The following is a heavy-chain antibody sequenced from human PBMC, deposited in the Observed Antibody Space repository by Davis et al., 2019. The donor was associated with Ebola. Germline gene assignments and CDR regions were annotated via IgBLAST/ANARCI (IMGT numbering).Heavy chain of an antibody. V-gene: IGHV4-39*01. J-gene: IGHJ5*02. CDR3: ARRPTAMVTWGWFDP. Sequence: PSETLSLTCTVSGGSISSSSYYWGWIRQPPGKGLEWIGSIYYSGSTYYNPSLKSRVTISVDTSKNQFSLKLSSVTAADTAVYYCARRPTAMVTWGWFDPWGQGTLVTVSS. D-gene: IGHD5-18*01. CDR2: IYYSGST. CDR1: GGSISSSSYY.